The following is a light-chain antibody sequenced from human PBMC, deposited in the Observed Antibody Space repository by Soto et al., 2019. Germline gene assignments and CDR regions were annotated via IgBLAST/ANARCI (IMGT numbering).Light chain of an antibody. Sequence: ILLTQSPGTLSLSPGEVATLSCGASQTIAYNFLAWYQQKPGLAPRLLVYDASKRATGIPDRFSGSGSGTDLTLTITTLEPEDFAVYYCHHYGDSSSTFGGGTRVEI. CDR2: DAS. V-gene: IGKV3D-20*01. J-gene: IGKJ4*01. CDR3: HHYGDSSST. CDR1: QTIAYNF.